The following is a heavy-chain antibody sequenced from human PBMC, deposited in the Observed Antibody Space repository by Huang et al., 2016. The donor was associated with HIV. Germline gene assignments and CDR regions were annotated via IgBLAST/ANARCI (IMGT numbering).Heavy chain of an antibody. J-gene: IGHJ3*02. Sequence: EVQLVESGGGLVQPGGSLSLSCAASGFTFSSYWMHWVRQAAGKGRVWLSCINNDGYSTTYADAVKCRTTISRDNARNTMYLQMTTLSAGDTAVYYCARHRSSGGVEEAFDIWGPGTLVTVAS. V-gene: IGHV3-74*03. CDR3: ARHRSSGGVEEAFDI. CDR1: GFTFSSYW. CDR2: INNDGYST. D-gene: IGHD2-8*02.